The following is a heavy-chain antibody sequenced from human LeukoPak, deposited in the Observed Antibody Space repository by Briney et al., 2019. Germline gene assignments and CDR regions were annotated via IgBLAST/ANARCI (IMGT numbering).Heavy chain of an antibody. D-gene: IGHD6-19*01. V-gene: IGHV3-30*18. CDR2: ISYDGSN. J-gene: IGHJ1*01. Sequence: GRSLRLSCAASGFTFSSYGMHWVRQAPGKGLEWVAVISYDGSNNYADSVKGRFTISRDNSKNTLYLQMKSLRAEDTAVYYCAKKRGEKVAGTVSFQHWGQGTLVTVPS. CDR1: GFTFSSYG. CDR3: AKKRGEKVAGTVSFQH.